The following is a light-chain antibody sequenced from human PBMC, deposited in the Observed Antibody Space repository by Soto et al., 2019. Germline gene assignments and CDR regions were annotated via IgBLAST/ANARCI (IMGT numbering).Light chain of an antibody. CDR2: SND. Sequence: QSVLTQPPSASGTPGQRVTMSCSGSTSNIGKYTVNWYQQLPGTAPKLLIYSNDQRPSGVPDGFSGSKSGTSASLAISGHQSEDEADYYCAAWDDSLNGVAFGGGTKLTVL. V-gene: IGLV1-44*01. CDR1: TSNIGKYT. CDR3: AAWDDSLNGVA. J-gene: IGLJ2*01.